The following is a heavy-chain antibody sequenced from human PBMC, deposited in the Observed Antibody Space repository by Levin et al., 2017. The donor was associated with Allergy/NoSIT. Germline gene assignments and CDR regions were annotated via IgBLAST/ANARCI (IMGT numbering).Heavy chain of an antibody. CDR2: INHSGST. CDR3: ARGRSGPLYY. V-gene: IGHV4-34*01. Sequence: ASETLSLTCAVYGGSFSGYYWSWIRQPPGKGLEWIGEINHSGSTNYNPSLKSRVTISVDTSKNQFSLKLSSVTAADTAVYYCARGRSGPLYYWGQGTLVTVSS. CDR1: GGSFSGYY. J-gene: IGHJ4*02. D-gene: IGHD3-10*01.